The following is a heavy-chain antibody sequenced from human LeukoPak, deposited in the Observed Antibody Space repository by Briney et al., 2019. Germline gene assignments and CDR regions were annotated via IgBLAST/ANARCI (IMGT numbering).Heavy chain of an antibody. V-gene: IGHV4-34*01. CDR1: GGSFSGYY. D-gene: IGHD3-10*01. CDR3: AREGMSITMVRGVIGY. Sequence: NPSETLSLTCAVYGGSFSGYYWSWIRQPPGKGLEWIGEINHSGSTNYNPSLKSRVTISVDTSKNQFSLKLSSVTAADTAVYYCAREGMSITMVRGVIGYWGQGTLVTVSS. J-gene: IGHJ4*02. CDR2: INHSGST.